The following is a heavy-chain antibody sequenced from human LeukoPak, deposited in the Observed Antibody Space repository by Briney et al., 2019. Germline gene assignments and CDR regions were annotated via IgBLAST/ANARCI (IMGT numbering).Heavy chain of an antibody. J-gene: IGHJ1*01. CDR1: GFTFSSYA. V-gene: IGHV3-30*04. Sequence: GGSLRLSCAASGFTFSSYAMHWVRQAPGKGLEWVAVISYDGSNKYYVDSVKGRFTISRDNSKNTLYLQMNSLRAEDTAVYHCASGYSSSLGYFQHWGQGTLVTVSS. CDR2: ISYDGSNK. CDR3: ASGYSSSLGYFQH. D-gene: IGHD6-13*01.